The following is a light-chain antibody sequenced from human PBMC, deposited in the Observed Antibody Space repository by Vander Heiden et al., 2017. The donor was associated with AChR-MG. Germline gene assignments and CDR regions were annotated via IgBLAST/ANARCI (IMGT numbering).Light chain of an antibody. CDR1: QSVSSN. V-gene: IGKV3-15*01. J-gene: IGKJ5*01. CDR3: QQYNNCPPIT. CDR2: CSS. Sequence: DKVMTQTTDTLSVPPGERATLSCRASQSVSSNLAWYQQKPGEAPRILIICSSTRATGIPARFSSSRSCAEVTLTISSLQSEDFAVDHCQQYNNCPPITFGQGTRLEMK.